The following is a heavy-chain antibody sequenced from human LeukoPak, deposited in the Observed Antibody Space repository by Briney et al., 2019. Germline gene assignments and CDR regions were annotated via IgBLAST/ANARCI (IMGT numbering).Heavy chain of an antibody. D-gene: IGHD3-9*01. J-gene: IGHJ4*02. Sequence: GGSLRLSCAASGFTFSIYAMTWVRQAPGKGLEWVSAISGSGSTTYYADSVKGRFTISRDNSKNTLYLQMNSLRAEDTAAYYCAKAILTGSYRGYFDYWGQGTLVTVSS. CDR1: GFTFSIYA. CDR3: AKAILTGSYRGYFDY. CDR2: ISGSGSTT. V-gene: IGHV3-23*01.